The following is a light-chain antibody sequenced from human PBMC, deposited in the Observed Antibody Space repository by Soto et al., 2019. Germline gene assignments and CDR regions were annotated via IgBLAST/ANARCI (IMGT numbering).Light chain of an antibody. Sequence: DIVMTQSPDSLAVSLGERATINCKPSRSVLYSPNNKNYLAWYQQKPGRPPKLLIYWASTRESGVPDRFSGSGSGTDFTLTISSLQAEDVAVYYCQQYLNPPQTFGQGTKVEIK. CDR1: RSVLYSPNNKNY. CDR2: WAS. CDR3: QQYLNPPQT. V-gene: IGKV4-1*01. J-gene: IGKJ1*01.